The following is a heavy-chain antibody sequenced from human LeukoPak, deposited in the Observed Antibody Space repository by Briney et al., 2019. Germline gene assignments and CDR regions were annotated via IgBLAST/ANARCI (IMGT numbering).Heavy chain of an antibody. D-gene: IGHD2-8*02. CDR3: ARVRTEWYIDL. Sequence: GGSLRLSCAVSGFIFNSHWMTWVRQAPGMGLEWVGNIRQDGNEKFYGESVRGRFTISRDNAKNSLYLQLNSLRAEDTAIYYCARVRTEWYIDLWGRGTLVTVSP. CDR2: IRQDGNEK. V-gene: IGHV3-7*01. J-gene: IGHJ2*01. CDR1: GFIFNSHW.